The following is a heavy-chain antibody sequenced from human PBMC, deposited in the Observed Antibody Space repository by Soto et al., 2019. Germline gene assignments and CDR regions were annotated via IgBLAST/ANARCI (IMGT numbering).Heavy chain of an antibody. CDR2: IYYGGIT. J-gene: IGHJ5*02. Sequence: QVQLQESGPGLVKPSQTLSLTCSVSGGSITSGGYCWNWIRQHPGKGLEWIGYIYYGGITYYNPSLKSRITISGDTSKNQCSLKLSAATAADTAMYYWARGIWVRATIGFNWFDPWGQGTLVTVSS. V-gene: IGHV4-31*03. D-gene: IGHD3-10*01. CDR1: GGSITSGGYC. CDR3: ARGIWVRATIGFNWFDP.